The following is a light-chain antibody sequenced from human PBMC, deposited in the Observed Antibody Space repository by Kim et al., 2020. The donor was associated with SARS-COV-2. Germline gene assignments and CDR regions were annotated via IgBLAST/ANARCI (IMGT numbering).Light chain of an antibody. V-gene: IGKV3-15*01. CDR2: GAS. J-gene: IGKJ2*01. CDR1: QSVSNN. Sequence: EVVMTQSPATLSVSPGDTATLSCRASQSVSNNLAWYQHKPGQAPRLLIYGASTRATGIPARFSGSGSGTDFTLTVSSLQSEDFAIYYWHQYNDWPPGDSFGQGTKLEIK. CDR3: HQYNDWPPGDS.